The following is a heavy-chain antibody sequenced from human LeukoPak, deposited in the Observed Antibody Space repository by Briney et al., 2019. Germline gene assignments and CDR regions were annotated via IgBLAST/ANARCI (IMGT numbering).Heavy chain of an antibody. J-gene: IGHJ4*02. CDR2: IKQDGNEK. D-gene: IGHD3-22*01. Sequence: GGPLRLSCAASGFTSSSYWMTWVRQAPGKGLEWVANIKQDGNEKYYVDSVKGRFTISRDNAKNSLYLQMNSLRAEDTAAYYCARGFDSRFFDKWGQGTLVTVSS. V-gene: IGHV3-7*01. CDR1: GFTSSSYW. CDR3: ARGFDSRFFDK.